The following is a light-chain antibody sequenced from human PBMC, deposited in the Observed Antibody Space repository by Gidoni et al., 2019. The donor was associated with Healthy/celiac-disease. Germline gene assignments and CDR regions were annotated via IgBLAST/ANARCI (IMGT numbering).Light chain of an antibody. CDR2: DAS. V-gene: IGKV1-33*01. Sequence: DLQTTQSPSSLSASVGDRVTITCQASQDISNYLNWYQQKPGKAPKLLIYDASSLETGVPSRFSGSGAGTDFTFTISSLQPEDIATYYCQQYDSLPFTFGPGTKVDIK. CDR3: QQYDSLPFT. J-gene: IGKJ3*01. CDR1: QDISNY.